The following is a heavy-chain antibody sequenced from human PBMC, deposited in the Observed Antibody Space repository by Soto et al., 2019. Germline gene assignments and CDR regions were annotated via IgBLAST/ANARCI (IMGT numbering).Heavy chain of an antibody. CDR2: ISYDGSNK. J-gene: IGHJ4*02. CDR3: AKDLDLAAAGIFDY. Sequence: QVQLVESGGGVVQPGRSLRLSCAASGFTFSSYGMHWVRQAPGKGLEWVAVISYDGSNKYYADSVKGRFTISRDNSKNTLYLQMNSLRAEDTAVYYCAKDLDLAAAGIFDYWGQGTLVTVSS. CDR1: GFTFSSYG. V-gene: IGHV3-30*18. D-gene: IGHD6-13*01.